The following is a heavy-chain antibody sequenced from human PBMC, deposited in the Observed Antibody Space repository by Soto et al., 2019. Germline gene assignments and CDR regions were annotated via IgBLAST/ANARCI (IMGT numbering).Heavy chain of an antibody. V-gene: IGHV3-9*01. CDR2: ISWHSANI. D-gene: IGHD3-10*01. CDR1: GFAFNDYA. J-gene: IGHJ6*03. CDR3: AKDAVGSHCFYYMDG. Sequence: DVQLVESGGGLVQPGRSLRLSCAASGFAFNDYAMHWVRQAPGKGLEWVAGISWHSANIAYADSVKGRFAISRDNAKNSLYLQMNSLRSEDTAFYYCAKDAVGSHCFYYMDGWGKGTAVTVSS.